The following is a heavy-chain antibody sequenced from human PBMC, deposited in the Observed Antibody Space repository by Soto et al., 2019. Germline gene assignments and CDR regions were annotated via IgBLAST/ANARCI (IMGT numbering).Heavy chain of an antibody. J-gene: IGHJ6*02. CDR2: IYYSGST. D-gene: IGHD6-13*01. V-gene: IGHV4-39*01. Sequence: PSETLSLTCTVSGGSISSSIYYWGWIRQTPGKGLEWIGSIYYSGSTYYNPSLKSRVTISVDTSKNQFSLKLSSVTAADTAVYYCARPIAAAGTIPTDYYYGMDVWGQGTTVT. CDR3: ARPIAAAGTIPTDYYYGMDV. CDR1: GGSISSSIYY.